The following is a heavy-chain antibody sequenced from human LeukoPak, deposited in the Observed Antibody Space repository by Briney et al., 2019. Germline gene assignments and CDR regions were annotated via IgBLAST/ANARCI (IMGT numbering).Heavy chain of an antibody. J-gene: IGHJ5*02. CDR2: IYYSGST. V-gene: IGHV4-39*01. CDR3: ATLLDPTGWFDP. Sequence: TETLSLTCTVSGGSISSSSYYWGWIRQPPGKGLEWIASIYYSGSTYYNPSLKSRVTISVNTSTNQFSLKLSSVSAADTAVYYCATLLDPTGWFDPWGQGTLVTVSS. D-gene: IGHD3/OR15-3a*01. CDR1: GGSISSSSYY.